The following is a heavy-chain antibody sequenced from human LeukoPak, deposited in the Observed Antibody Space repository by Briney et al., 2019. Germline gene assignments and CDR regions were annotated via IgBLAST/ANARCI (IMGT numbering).Heavy chain of an antibody. J-gene: IGHJ3*02. V-gene: IGHV4-59*08. Sequence: PSETLSLTSTDSGGSISSYHWSWIRQPPGKGLEWIGYIYYSGSTNYNPSLKSRVTISVDTSKNQFSLKLSSVTAADSAVYYCARHRNSGDTDAFDIWGQGTMVTVSS. CDR3: ARHRNSGDTDAFDI. CDR2: IYYSGST. D-gene: IGHD2-21*01. CDR1: GGSISSYH.